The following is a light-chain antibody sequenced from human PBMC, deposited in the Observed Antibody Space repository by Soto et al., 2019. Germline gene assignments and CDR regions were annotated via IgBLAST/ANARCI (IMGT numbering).Light chain of an antibody. Sequence: DIQMTQSPSTLSASVGDRVTITCRASQSISTYLNWYQQKVGRAPTLLIYAASSLQSGVPSRFSGGGSGTDFTLTNSSPQPEDFAMYFCQQCYSSPRTFGHGTKVEIK. CDR3: QQCYSSPRT. V-gene: IGKV1-39*01. CDR2: AAS. CDR1: QSISTY. J-gene: IGKJ1*01.